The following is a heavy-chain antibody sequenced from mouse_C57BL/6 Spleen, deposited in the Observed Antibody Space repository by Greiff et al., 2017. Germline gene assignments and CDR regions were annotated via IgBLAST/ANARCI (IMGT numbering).Heavy chain of an antibody. CDR1: GYTFTDYH. D-gene: IGHD2-3*01. V-gene: IGHV1-18*01. CDR3: ARENDGYFHYFDY. J-gene: IGHJ2*01. Sequence: EVQLQESGPELVKPGASVKIPCKASGYTFTDYHMDWVKQSHGKSLEWIGDINPNNGGTIYNQKFKGKATLTVDKSSSTAYMELRSLTSEDTAVYYCARENDGYFHYFDYWGQGTTLTVSS. CDR2: INPNNGGT.